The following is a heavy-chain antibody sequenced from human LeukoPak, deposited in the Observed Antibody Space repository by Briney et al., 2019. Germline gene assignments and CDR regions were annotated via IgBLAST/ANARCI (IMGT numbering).Heavy chain of an antibody. Sequence: PGGSLRLSCAASGFTFSSYAMHWVRQAPGKGLEWVAVISYDGSNKYYADSVKGRFTISRDNSKNTLYLQMNSLRAEDTAVYYCARSRYSGSYRNHDAFDIWGQGTMVTVSS. J-gene: IGHJ3*02. D-gene: IGHD1-26*01. CDR3: ARSRYSGSYRNHDAFDI. V-gene: IGHV3-30-3*01. CDR2: ISYDGSNK. CDR1: GFTFSSYA.